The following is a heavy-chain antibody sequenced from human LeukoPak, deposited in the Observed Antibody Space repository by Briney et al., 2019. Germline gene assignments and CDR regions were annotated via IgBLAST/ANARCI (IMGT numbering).Heavy chain of an antibody. CDR3: ARDLEAGPHYYDSSGYPSPAFDI. Sequence: SETLSLTCTVSGGSISSSDYYWGWIRQPPGKGLEWIGSIYYSGRTHYNPSLKSRVTISVDTSKNQFSLKLSSVTAADTAVYYCARDLEAGPHYYDSSGYPSPAFDIWGQGTMVTVSS. D-gene: IGHD3-22*01. V-gene: IGHV4-39*07. J-gene: IGHJ3*02. CDR2: IYYSGRT. CDR1: GGSISSSDYY.